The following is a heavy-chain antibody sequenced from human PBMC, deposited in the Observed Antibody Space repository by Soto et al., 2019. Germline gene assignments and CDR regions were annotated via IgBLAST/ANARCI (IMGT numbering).Heavy chain of an antibody. V-gene: IGHV1-18*01. CDR3: ARVGELWFDP. CDR1: GYTFTSYG. J-gene: IGHJ5*02. CDR2: ISAYNGNT. Sequence: ASLTVSCTASGYTFTSYGISWVRQAPGQGLEWMGWISAYNGNTNYTQKLQGRVTMTTDTSTSTAYMELRSLRSDDTAVYYCARVGELWFDPWGQGTLVTVSS. D-gene: IGHD3-16*01.